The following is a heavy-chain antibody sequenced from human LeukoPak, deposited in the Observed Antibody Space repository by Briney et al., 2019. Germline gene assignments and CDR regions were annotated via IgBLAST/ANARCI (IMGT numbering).Heavy chain of an antibody. CDR3: RVITMVRGVIIDFDY. V-gene: IGHV3-30*02. CDR2: IRYDGSNK. D-gene: IGHD3-10*01. CDR1: GFTFSSYG. J-gene: IGHJ4*02. Sequence: GGSPRLSCAASGFTFSSYGMHWVRQAPGKGLEWVAFIRYDGSNKYYADSVKGRFTISRDNSKNTLYLQMNSLRAEDTAVYYCRVITMVRGVIIDFDYWGQGTLVTVSS.